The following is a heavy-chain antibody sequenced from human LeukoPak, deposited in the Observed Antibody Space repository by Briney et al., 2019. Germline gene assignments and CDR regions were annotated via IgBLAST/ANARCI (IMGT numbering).Heavy chain of an antibody. CDR3: ASQGDDSSGYYFVTWFDP. V-gene: IGHV1-69*04. CDR1: GGTFSSYA. J-gene: IGHJ5*02. D-gene: IGHD3-22*01. Sequence: ASVKVSCKASGGTFSSYAISWVRQAPGQGLEWMGRIIPILGIANYAQKFQGRVTITADKSTSTAYMELSSLRSEDTAVYYCASQGDDSSGYYFVTWFDPWGQGTLVTVSS. CDR2: IIPILGIA.